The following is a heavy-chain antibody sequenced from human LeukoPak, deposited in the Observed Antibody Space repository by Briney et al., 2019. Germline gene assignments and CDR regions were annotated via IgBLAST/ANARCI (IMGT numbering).Heavy chain of an antibody. CDR2: IYYSGST. D-gene: IGHD3-10*01. CDR1: GGSISSYY. J-gene: IGHJ4*02. V-gene: IGHV4-59*08. CDR3: ARRGGSGRSFDY. Sequence: SETLSLTCTVSGGSISSYYWSWIRQPPGKGLEWIGYIYYSGSTNYNPSLKSRVTISVDTSKNQFSLNLSSVPASDTAVYYCARRGGSGRSFDYWGQGILVTVSS.